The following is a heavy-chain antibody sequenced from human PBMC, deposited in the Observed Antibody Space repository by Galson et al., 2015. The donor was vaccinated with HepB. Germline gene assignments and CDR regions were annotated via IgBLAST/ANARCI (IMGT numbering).Heavy chain of an antibody. V-gene: IGHV1-2*02. CDR1: GYTLTELS. Sequence: SVKVSCKVSGYTLTELSMHWVRQAPGQILEWMGWINPNSGDTKYAQKFEGRVTMTRDTSISTAHMELSRLRSDDTAVYYCARGAAVATNWFDPWGQGTLVTVSS. CDR3: ARGAAVATNWFDP. CDR2: INPNSGDT. J-gene: IGHJ5*02. D-gene: IGHD6-13*01.